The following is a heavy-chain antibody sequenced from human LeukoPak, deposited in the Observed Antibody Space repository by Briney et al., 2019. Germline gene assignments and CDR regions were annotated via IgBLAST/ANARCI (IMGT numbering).Heavy chain of an antibody. V-gene: IGHV4-39*07. CDR3: ARVSGRGSGKRSKNWFDP. J-gene: IGHJ5*02. Sequence: SETLSLTCTVSGGSIRSSSYYWGWIRQPPGKGLEWIGSIYYSGSTYYNPSLKSRVTISVDTSKNQFSLKLSSVTAADTAVYYCARVSGRGSGKRSKNWFDPWGQGTLVTVSS. D-gene: IGHD3-10*01. CDR2: IYYSGST. CDR1: GGSIRSSSYY.